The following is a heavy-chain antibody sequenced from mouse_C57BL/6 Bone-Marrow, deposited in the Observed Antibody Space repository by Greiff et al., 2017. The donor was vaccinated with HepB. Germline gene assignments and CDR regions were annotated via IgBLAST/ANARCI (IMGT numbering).Heavy chain of an antibody. CDR1: GYTFTSYW. Sequence: QVQLQQSGAELAKPGASVKLSCKASGYTFTSYWMHWVKQRPGQGLEWIGYINPSSGYTKYTQKFKDKATLTADKSSSTAYMQLSSLTYEDSAVYDCARWEANWDDYFDYWGQGTTLTVSS. J-gene: IGHJ2*01. D-gene: IGHD4-1*01. V-gene: IGHV1-7*01. CDR2: INPSSGYT. CDR3: ARWEANWDDYFDY.